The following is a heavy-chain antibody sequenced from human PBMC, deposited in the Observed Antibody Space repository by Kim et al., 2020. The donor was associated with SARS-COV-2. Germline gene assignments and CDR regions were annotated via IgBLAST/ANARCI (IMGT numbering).Heavy chain of an antibody. V-gene: IGHV4-34*01. J-gene: IGHJ6*03. Sequence: LKSRVTRSVDTSKNQFSLKLSSVTAADTAVYYCARGWYSSSFYYYYYMDVWGKGTTVTVSS. CDR3: ARGWYSSSFYYYYYMDV. D-gene: IGHD6-6*01.